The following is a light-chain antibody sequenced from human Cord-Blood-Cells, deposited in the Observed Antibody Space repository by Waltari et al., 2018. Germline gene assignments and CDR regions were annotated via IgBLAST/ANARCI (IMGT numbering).Light chain of an antibody. CDR3: QQYGSSPPLT. CDR1: QSVSSSY. Sequence: EIVLTQSPGTLSLSPGERATLSCRASQSVSSSYLAWYQQKPGQAPRLLIYGASSRATGSPDRLSGSGAGTDFTLTISRLEPEDFAVYYCQQYGSSPPLTFGGGTKVEIK. V-gene: IGKV3-20*01. J-gene: IGKJ4*01. CDR2: GAS.